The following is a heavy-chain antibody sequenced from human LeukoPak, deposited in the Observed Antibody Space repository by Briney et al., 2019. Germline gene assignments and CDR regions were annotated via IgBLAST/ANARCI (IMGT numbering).Heavy chain of an antibody. J-gene: IGHJ4*02. D-gene: IGHD3-22*01. CDR3: ARGDDSGYYDYFDY. CDR1: GGTFSSYA. V-gene: IGHV1-69*13. CDR2: IIPIFGTA. Sequence: GASVKVSCKASGGTFSSYAISWVRQAPGQGLEWMGGIIPIFGTANYAQKFQGRVTITADESTSTAYMELSSLRSEDTAVYYCARGDDSGYYDYFDYWGQGALVTVSS.